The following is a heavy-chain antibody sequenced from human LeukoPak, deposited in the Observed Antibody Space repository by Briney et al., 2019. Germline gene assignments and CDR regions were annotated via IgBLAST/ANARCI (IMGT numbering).Heavy chain of an antibody. D-gene: IGHD3-3*01. CDR1: RFTFSSYS. CDR3: ARDYDFWSGYLGY. V-gene: IGHV3-21*01. CDR2: ISSSSSYI. J-gene: IGHJ4*02. Sequence: GGSLRLSCAASRFTFSSYSMNCVRQAPGKGLEWVSSISSSSSYIYYADSVKGRFTISRDNAKNSLYLQMNSLRAEDTAVYYCARDYDFWSGYLGYWGQGTLVTVSS.